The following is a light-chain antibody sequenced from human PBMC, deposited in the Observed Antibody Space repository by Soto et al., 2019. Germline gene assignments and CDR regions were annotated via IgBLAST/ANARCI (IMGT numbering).Light chain of an antibody. CDR3: QQYNSYSWT. Sequence: EIVLTQSPGTLSLSPGERATLSCRASQTISNSLLAWYQQKLGQSPRLLIYGASTRATGIPDRFIGSGSGTDFTLTISRLEPEDFATYYCQQYNSYSWTFGQGTKVDIK. J-gene: IGKJ1*01. CDR1: QTISNSL. CDR2: GAS. V-gene: IGKV3-20*01.